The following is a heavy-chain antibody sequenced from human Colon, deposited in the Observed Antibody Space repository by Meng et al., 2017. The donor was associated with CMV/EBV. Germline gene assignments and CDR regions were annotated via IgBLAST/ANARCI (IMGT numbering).Heavy chain of an antibody. CDR1: GYTFTHFG. V-gene: IGHV1-18*01. CDR3: GRAPSGYDLIGLDY. J-gene: IGHJ4*02. D-gene: IGHD5-12*01. CDR2: ISAYNGDT. Sequence: ASGYTFTHFGVSWVRQAPGQGLEWLGWISAYNGDTNYPQRLQGRVTLTTDTSTTTAYMELRGLTSDDTAVYYCGRAPSGYDLIGLDYWGQGTLVTVSS.